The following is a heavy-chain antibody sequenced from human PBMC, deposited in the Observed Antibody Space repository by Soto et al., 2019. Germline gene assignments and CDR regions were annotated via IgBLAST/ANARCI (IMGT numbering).Heavy chain of an antibody. D-gene: IGHD6-13*01. CDR2: IYPGDSDT. J-gene: IGHJ5*02. V-gene: IGHV5-51*01. CDR3: SRLSFGIAPAGTNLFDP. CDR1: GCSFTSYW. Sequence: GESLTMCGKGSGCSFTSYWVGGVCQMPEKCLEWMGIIYPGDSDTRYSPSFQGQVTISADKSISTAYLQWSSLKASDTAMYYCSRLSFGIAPAGTNLFDPWGQGTLV.